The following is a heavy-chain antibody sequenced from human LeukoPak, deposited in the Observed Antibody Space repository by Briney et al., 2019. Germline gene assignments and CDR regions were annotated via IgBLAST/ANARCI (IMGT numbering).Heavy chain of an antibody. D-gene: IGHD1-26*01. J-gene: IGHJ4*02. Sequence: GGSLRLSCAASGFTFSSYSMNWVRQAPGKGLEWVSGISGSGANTDYADSVKGRFTISRDNSKNTLYLQMNSLRAEDTAVYYCAKDGYHEELDYFDYWGQGTLVTVSS. CDR3: AKDGYHEELDYFDY. CDR1: GFTFSSYS. CDR2: ISGSGANT. V-gene: IGHV3-23*01.